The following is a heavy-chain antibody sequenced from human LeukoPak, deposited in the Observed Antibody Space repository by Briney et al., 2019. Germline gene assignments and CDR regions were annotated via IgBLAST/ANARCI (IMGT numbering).Heavy chain of an antibody. V-gene: IGHV4-38-2*02. Sequence: SETLSLTCTVSGYSISSGYYWGWIRQPPGKGLEWIGSIYHSGSTYYNPSLKSRVTISVDTSKNQFSLKLSSVTAADTAVYYCARTSSAHKPFDYWGQGTLVTVSS. J-gene: IGHJ4*02. CDR1: GYSISSGYY. D-gene: IGHD1-26*01. CDR3: ARTSSAHKPFDY. CDR2: IYHSGST.